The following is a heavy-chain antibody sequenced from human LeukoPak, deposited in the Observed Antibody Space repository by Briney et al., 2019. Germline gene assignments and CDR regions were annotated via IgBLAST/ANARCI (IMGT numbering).Heavy chain of an antibody. CDR2: MNPNSGNT. CDR1: GYTFTSYD. J-gene: IGHJ4*02. V-gene: IGHV1-8*03. D-gene: IGHD5-18*01. Sequence: GASVKVSCKASGYTFTSYDINWVRQATGQGLEWMGWMNPNSGNTGYAQKFQGRVTITRNTSISTAYMELSGLRSEDTAVYYCARDLVDTAMWEFDYWGQGTLVTVSS. CDR3: ARDLVDTAMWEFDY.